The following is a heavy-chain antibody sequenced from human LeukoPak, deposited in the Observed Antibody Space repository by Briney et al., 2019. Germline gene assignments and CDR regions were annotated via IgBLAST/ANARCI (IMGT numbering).Heavy chain of an antibody. J-gene: IGHJ3*02. CDR3: ARDTYSSSTDAFDI. V-gene: IGHV1-2*02. CDR1: GYTFTGYY. D-gene: IGHD6-13*01. CDR2: INPNSGGT. Sequence: GASVKVSCKASGYTFTGYYMHWVRQAPGQGLEWMGWINPNSGGTNYAQKFQGRVTMTRDTSISTAYMELSRLRSDDTAVYYCARDTYSSSTDAFDIWGQGPMVTVSS.